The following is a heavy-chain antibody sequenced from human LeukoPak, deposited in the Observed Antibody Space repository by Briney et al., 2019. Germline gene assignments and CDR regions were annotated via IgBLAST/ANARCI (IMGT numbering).Heavy chain of an antibody. D-gene: IGHD1-26*01. CDR2: ISSSSSYI. J-gene: IGHJ4*02. CDR1: GFTFSSYS. V-gene: IGHV3-21*01. Sequence: GGSLRLSCAASGFTFSSYSMNWVRQAPGKGLEWVSSISSSSSYIYYADSVKGRFTISRDNAKNSLYLQTNSLRAEDTAVYYCARGGSYCSYWGQGTLVTVSS. CDR3: ARGGSYCSY.